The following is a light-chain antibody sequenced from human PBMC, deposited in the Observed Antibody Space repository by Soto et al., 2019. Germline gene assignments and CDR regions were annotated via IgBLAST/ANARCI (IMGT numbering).Light chain of an antibody. CDR2: HAS. J-gene: IGKJ1*01. CDR3: QHHCNWPWT. CDR1: QSAGGSF. V-gene: IGKV3D-20*02. Sequence: VMTQSHVPLSVSAWTRSTPSCRASQSAGGSFLAWYQQRPGQAPRPLIYHASSRATGIPARFSGSGSGTYFTLTISSLEPEDFAVYYCQHHCNWPWTFGRGTKVDIK.